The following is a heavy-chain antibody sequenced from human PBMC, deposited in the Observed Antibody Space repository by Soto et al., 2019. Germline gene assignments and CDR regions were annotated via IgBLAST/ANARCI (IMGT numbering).Heavy chain of an antibody. CDR3: ARAIVVPAAIRHNWFDP. D-gene: IGHD2-2*02. V-gene: IGHV4-4*07. CDR2: IYTSGST. CDR1: GGSISSYY. Sequence: SETLSLTCTVSGGSISSYYWSWIRQPAGKGLEWIGRIYTSGSTNYNPSLKSRVTMSVDTSKNQFSLKLSSVTAADTAVYYCARAIVVPAAIRHNWFDPWGQGTLVTVPQ. J-gene: IGHJ5*02.